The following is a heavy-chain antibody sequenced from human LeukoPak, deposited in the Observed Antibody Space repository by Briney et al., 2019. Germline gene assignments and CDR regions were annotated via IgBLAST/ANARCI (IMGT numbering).Heavy chain of an antibody. V-gene: IGHV4-59*01. CDR3: ARDHYDFWSGYSKIRYYYYYMDV. J-gene: IGHJ6*03. CDR1: GGSISSYY. D-gene: IGHD3-3*01. CDR2: IYYSGST. Sequence: SETLSLTCTVSGGSISSYYWRWIRQPPGKGLEWIGYIYYSGSTNYNPSLKSRVTISVDTSKNQFSLKLSSVTAADTAVYYCARDHYDFWSGYSKIRYYYYYMDVWGKGTTVTVSS.